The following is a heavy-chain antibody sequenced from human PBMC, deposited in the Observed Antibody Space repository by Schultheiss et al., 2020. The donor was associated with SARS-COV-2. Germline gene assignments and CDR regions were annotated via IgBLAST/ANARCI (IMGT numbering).Heavy chain of an antibody. CDR3: AGMSGLERFYYYYYGMDV. V-gene: IGHV4-31*03. CDR1: GGSVSSGSYY. J-gene: IGHJ6*02. D-gene: IGHD3-3*01. CDR2: IYYSGST. Sequence: SETLSLTCTVSGGSVSSGSYYWSWIRQPPGKGLEWIGYIYYSGSTYYNPSLKSRVTISVDTSKNQFSLKLSSVTAADTAVYYCAGMSGLERFYYYYYGMDVWGQGTTVTVSS.